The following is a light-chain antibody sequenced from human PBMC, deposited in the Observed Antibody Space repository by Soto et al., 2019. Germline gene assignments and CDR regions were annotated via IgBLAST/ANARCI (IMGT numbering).Light chain of an antibody. CDR3: QLYGSSPRWT. Sequence: EIVMTHSPATLSVSPWERVTLSARAGQSVSSRLAWYHQQPGQSPRLLLYGAATRATGIPARFSGSGCGTEFTLTISSLQSEDFGLYYCQLYGSSPRWTFGQGTKVDIK. V-gene: IGKV3-15*01. J-gene: IGKJ1*01. CDR2: GAA. CDR1: QSVSSR.